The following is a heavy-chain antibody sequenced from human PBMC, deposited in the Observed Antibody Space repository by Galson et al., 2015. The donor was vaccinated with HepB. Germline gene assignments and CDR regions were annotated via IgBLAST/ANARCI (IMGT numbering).Heavy chain of an antibody. J-gene: IGHJ6*02. V-gene: IGHV3-7*03. D-gene: IGHD6-19*01. CDR2: IKQDGSEK. CDR3: ARDKPSGWYYYYYYYGMDV. Sequence: SLRLSCAASGLTFSSYWMSWVRQAPGKGLEWVANIKQDGSEKYYVDSVKGRFTISRDNAKNSLYLQMNSLRAEDTAVYYCARDKPSGWYYYYYYYGMDVWGQGTTVTVSS. CDR1: GLTFSSYW.